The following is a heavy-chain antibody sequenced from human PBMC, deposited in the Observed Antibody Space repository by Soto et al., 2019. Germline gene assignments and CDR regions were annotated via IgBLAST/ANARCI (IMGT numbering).Heavy chain of an antibody. V-gene: IGHV4-30-4*01. CDR1: GGSIRNGDYY. Sequence: KTSETLSLTCTVSGGSIRNGDYYWGWIRQPPGKGLEWIGYVYYSGTTYSHPSLNSRVSISVDTSENQFSLRLTSVTAADTAVYYCVTVNLVGAAYYFDYWGPGTPVTVSS. CDR3: VTVNLVGAAYYFDY. J-gene: IGHJ4*02. D-gene: IGHD1-26*01. CDR2: VYYSGTT.